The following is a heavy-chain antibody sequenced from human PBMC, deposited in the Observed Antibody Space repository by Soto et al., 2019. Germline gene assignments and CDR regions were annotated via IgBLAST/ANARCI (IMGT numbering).Heavy chain of an antibody. Sequence: SETLSLTCSVSGGSISSSSYFWGWIRQPPGKGLEWIGSIYYSGSTYYNPSLKSRVTVSVDTSKNQFSLKLSSVTAADTAVYYCARRWGRNFDYWGQGILVTVSS. CDR3: ARRWGRNFDY. D-gene: IGHD2-15*01. J-gene: IGHJ4*02. V-gene: IGHV4-39*01. CDR1: GGSISSSSYF. CDR2: IYYSGST.